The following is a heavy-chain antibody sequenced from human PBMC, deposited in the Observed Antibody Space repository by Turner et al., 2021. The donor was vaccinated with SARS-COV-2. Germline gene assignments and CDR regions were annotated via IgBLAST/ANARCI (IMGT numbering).Heavy chain of an antibody. J-gene: IGHJ2*01. CDR2: MNPGIGNT. V-gene: IGHV1-8*03. Sequence: QVELVQSWAEVTKPGASVQVPCKASGYPFTSYDLNWVRQATGQGLEWMGWMNPGIGNTTYAQKFQGRVTITRNTSISTAYMELSSLRSEDTAVYYCARGGYCSSTSCSPYWYFDLWGRGTLVTVSS. CDR3: ARGGYCSSTSCSPYWYFDL. D-gene: IGHD2-2*01. CDR1: GYPFTSYD.